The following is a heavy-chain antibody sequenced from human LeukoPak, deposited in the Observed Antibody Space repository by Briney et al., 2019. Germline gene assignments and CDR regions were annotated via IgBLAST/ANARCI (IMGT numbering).Heavy chain of an antibody. D-gene: IGHD3-9*01. V-gene: IGHV5-51*01. CDR1: GYSFTSYW. J-gene: IGHJ4*02. Sequence: GESLKISCKGSGYSFTSYWIGWVRQMPGKGLEWMGIIYPGDSDTRYSPSFQGQVTISADKSISTAYLQWSSLKASDTAMYYCARGIRYFDWLPITLDYWGQGTLVTVSS. CDR2: IYPGDSDT. CDR3: ARGIRYFDWLPITLDY.